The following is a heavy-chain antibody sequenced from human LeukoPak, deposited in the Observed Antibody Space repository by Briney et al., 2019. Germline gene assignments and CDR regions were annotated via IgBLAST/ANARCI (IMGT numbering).Heavy chain of an antibody. J-gene: IGHJ1*01. CDR1: GFTFSDCG. D-gene: IGHD3-22*01. CDR2: IWYDGSNV. CDR3: ATYSSLNRREFQY. V-gene: IGHV3-33*01. Sequence: PGGSLRLSCAASGFTFSDCGMHWVRQAPGKGLEWVAVIWYDGSNVYYADSVKGRFTISRDNSKNTVYLQMSSLRAEDTAVYYCATYSSLNRREFQYWGQGTLLTVSS.